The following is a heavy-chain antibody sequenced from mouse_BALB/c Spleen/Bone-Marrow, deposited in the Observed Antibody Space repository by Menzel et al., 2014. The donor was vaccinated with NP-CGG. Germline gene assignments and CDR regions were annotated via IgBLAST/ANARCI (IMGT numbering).Heavy chain of an antibody. CDR1: GYSITSDYA. CDR2: ISYSGST. Sequence: EVQLQQSGPGLVKPSQSLFLTCTVTGYSITSDYAWNWIRQFPGNKPEWMGYISYSGSTSYNPSLKSRISITRDTSKNQFFLQLNSVTTEDTATYYCASPSWFAYWGQGTLVTVSA. J-gene: IGHJ3*01. V-gene: IGHV3-2*02. CDR3: ASPSWFAY.